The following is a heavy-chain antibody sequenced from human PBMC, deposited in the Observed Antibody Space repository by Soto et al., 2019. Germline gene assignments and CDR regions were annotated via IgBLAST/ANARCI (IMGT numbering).Heavy chain of an antibody. CDR1: GGSISSGGYS. D-gene: IGHD2-21*02. V-gene: IGHV4-30-2*02. Sequence: PSETLSLTCAVSGGSISSGGYSRSWIRQPPGKCLEWIGYIYHSGSTYYNPSLKSRVTISVDRSKNQFSLKLSSVTAADTAVYYCARGGTVVVTAPDAFDIWGQGTMVTVSS. J-gene: IGHJ3*02. CDR3: ARGGTVVVTAPDAFDI. CDR2: IYHSGST.